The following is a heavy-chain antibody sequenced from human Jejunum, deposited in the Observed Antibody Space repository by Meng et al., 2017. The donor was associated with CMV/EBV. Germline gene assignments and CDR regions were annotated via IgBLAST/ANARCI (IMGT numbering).Heavy chain of an antibody. D-gene: IGHD2-2*01. J-gene: IGHJ4*02. CDR1: CGSFSGYY. V-gene: IGHV4-34*01. CDR2: INHSGSA. Sequence: YCGSFSGYYWSWVRQSPGQGLEWIGQINHSGSASYNPSLRRRVTISEDTSKNQFSLRLTSVTAADTAIYYCARKYCGSSNCYLFDYWGQGELVTVSS. CDR3: ARKYCGSSNCYLFDY.